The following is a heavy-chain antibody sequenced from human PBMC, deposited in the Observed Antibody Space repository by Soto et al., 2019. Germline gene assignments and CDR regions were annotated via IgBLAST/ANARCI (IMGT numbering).Heavy chain of an antibody. J-gene: IGHJ4*02. Sequence: QVQLVESGGGVVQPGRSLRLSCAASGFTFSSHGMHWVRQAPGKGLEWVSVISHDGREDYYAESVRGRFTISRDNSNNTLNLLLSSLRREGTAVYYWTKGGTGGGGGDCHFDYWGQGSLVSVSS. V-gene: IGHV3-30*18. CDR3: TKGGTGGGGGDCHFDY. D-gene: IGHD2-21*02. CDR2: ISHDGRED. CDR1: GFTFSSHG.